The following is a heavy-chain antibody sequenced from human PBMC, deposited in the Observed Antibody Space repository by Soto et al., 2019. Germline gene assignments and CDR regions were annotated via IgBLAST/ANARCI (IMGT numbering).Heavy chain of an antibody. CDR2: ISGSGGST. CDR1: GFTFSSYA. D-gene: IGHD2-15*01. Sequence: GGSLRLSCAASGFTFSSYAMSWVRQAPGKGLEWVSAISGSGGSTYYADSVKGRFTISRDNSKNTLYLQMNSLRAEDTAVYYCAKARCSGGSCYVYFDYWGQGTLVTVSS. V-gene: IGHV3-23*01. CDR3: AKARCSGGSCYVYFDY. J-gene: IGHJ4*02.